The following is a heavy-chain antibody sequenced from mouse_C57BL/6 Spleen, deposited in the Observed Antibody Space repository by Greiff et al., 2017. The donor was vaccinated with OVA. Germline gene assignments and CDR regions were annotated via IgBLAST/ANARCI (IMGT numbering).Heavy chain of an antibody. D-gene: IGHD1-1*01. CDR1: GYTFTDYE. CDR2: IDPETGGT. V-gene: IGHV1-15*01. J-gene: IGHJ2*02. Sequence: QVQLQQSGAELVRPGASVTLSCKASGYTFTDYEMHWVKQTPVHGLEWIGAIDPETGGTAYNQKFKGKAILTADKSSSTAYMGLRSLASEDSAFYYSTPPIYYYGSSNGYWGQGTSLTVSS. CDR3: TPPIYYYGSSNGY.